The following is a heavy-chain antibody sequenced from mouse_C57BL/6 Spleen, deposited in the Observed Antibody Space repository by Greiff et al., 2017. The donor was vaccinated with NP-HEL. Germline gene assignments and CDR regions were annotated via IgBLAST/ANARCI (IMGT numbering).Heavy chain of an antibody. V-gene: IGHV5-16*01. CDR3: AREGATDYFDY. CDR2: INYDGSST. Sequence: EVKLVESEGGLVQPGSSMKLSCTASGFTFSDYYMAWVRQVPEKGLEWVANINYDGSSTYYLDSLKSRFIISRDNAKNILYLQMSSLKSEDTATYCCAREGATDYFDYWGQGTTLTVSS. J-gene: IGHJ2*01. CDR1: GFTFSDYY. D-gene: IGHD6-1*01.